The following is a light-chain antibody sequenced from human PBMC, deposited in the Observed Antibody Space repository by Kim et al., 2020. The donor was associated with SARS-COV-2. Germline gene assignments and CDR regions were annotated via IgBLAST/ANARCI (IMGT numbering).Light chain of an antibody. Sequence: SSELTQDPAVSVALGQTVRITCQGDSLRSYYASWYQQKPGQAPVLVIYGKNNRPSGIPDRFSGSSSGNTASLTITGAQAEDEADYYCNSLDSSGNHLLYV. J-gene: IGLJ1*01. CDR3: NSLDSSGNHLLYV. V-gene: IGLV3-19*01. CDR1: SLRSYY. CDR2: GKN.